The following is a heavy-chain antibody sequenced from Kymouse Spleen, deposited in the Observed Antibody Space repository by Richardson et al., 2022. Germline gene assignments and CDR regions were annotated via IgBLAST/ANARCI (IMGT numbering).Heavy chain of an antibody. CDR2: ISSSSSYI. Sequence: EVQLVESGGGLVKPGGSLRLSCAASGFTFSSYSMNWVRQAPGKGLEWVSSISSSSSYIYYADSVKGRFTISRDNAKNSLYLQMNSLRAEDTAVYYCARERATYYDILTGRNWFDPWGQGTLVTVSS. J-gene: IGHJ5*02. D-gene: IGHD3-9*01. V-gene: IGHV3-21*03. CDR3: ARERATYYDILTGRNWFDP. CDR1: GFTFSSYS.